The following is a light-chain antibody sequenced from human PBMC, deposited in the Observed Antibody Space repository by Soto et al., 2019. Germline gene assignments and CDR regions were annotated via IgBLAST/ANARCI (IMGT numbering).Light chain of an antibody. V-gene: IGKV2-30*01. CDR2: KAS. Sequence: DVVVTQSPLSLPVTLGQPASTSCRSSQSLVYTNGNTYLAWFQQRPGQSPRRLIYKASIRDSGVPDRFSGSGSGTEFTLTISRVEAEDVGVYYCMQGTHWPRTFGQGTKVEIK. CDR3: MQGTHWPRT. CDR1: QSLVYTNGNTY. J-gene: IGKJ1*01.